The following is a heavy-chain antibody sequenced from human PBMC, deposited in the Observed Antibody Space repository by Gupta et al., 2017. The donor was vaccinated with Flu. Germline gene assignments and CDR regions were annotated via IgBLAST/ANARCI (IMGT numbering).Heavy chain of an antibody. V-gene: IGHV1-2*02. D-gene: IGHD1-26*01. CDR2: IYPNTGGT. J-gene: IGHJ1*01. CDR3: ASISGSYRKDF. Sequence: HWVRQAPGQGLEWMGWIYPNTGGTKFAQKFQGRVTMTRDTSMSTVYMELSGLRSDDTALYYCASISGSYRKDFWGRGTLVTVSS.